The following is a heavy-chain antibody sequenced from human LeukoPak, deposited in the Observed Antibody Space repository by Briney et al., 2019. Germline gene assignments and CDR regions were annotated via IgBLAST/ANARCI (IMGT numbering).Heavy chain of an antibody. D-gene: IGHD1-1*01. CDR3: AIRMEARFNYYYYGMDV. V-gene: IGHV1-69*01. CDR2: IIPIFGTA. CDR1: GGTFNSYA. Sequence: SVKVSCKASGGTFNSYAISWVRQAPGQGLEWMGGIIPIFGTANYAQKFQGRVTITADESTSTAYMELSSLRSEDTAVYYCAIRMEARFNYYYYGMDVWGQGTTVTVSS. J-gene: IGHJ6*02.